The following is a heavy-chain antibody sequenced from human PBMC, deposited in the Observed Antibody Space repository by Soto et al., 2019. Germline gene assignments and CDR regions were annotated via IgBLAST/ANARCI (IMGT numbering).Heavy chain of an antibody. D-gene: IGHD3-10*01. CDR3: ARKVSGSTGRPDLWYFDL. J-gene: IGHJ2*01. V-gene: IGHV3-23*01. CDR2: ISGGGDAT. Sequence: EVQLLDSGGVLVRPGGSLRLSCEASGFTFSGYALTWVRQAPGRGLEWVSAISGGGDATFYPDSVKGRFTISRDNSKNTLYLQMNTLRAEDTAVYYCARKVSGSTGRPDLWYFDLWGRGTLVTVSS. CDR1: GFTFSGYA.